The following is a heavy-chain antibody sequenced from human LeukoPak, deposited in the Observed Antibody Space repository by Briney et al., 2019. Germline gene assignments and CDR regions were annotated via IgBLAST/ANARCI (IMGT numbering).Heavy chain of an antibody. V-gene: IGHV3-30-3*01. CDR1: GFTFSSYA. CDR3: ARDGRQLVRCDYFDY. D-gene: IGHD6-6*01. CDR2: ISYDGSNK. J-gene: IGHJ4*02. Sequence: PGGSPRLSCAASGFTFSSYAMHWVRQAPGKGLEWVAVISYDGSNKYYADSVKGRFTISRDNSKNTLYLQMNSLRAEDTAVYYCARDGRQLVRCDYFDYWGQGTLVTVSS.